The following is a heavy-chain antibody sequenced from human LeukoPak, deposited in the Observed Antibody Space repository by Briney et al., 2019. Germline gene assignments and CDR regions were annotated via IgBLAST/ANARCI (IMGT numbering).Heavy chain of an antibody. Sequence: GASVKVSCKASGGTFSSYAINWVRQAPGQGLEWMGGIIPIFGTANYAQKFQGRVTITADESTSTAYMELSSLRSEDTAVYYCARNYDSTGYFVGWFDPWGQGTLVTVSS. J-gene: IGHJ5*02. CDR1: GGTFSSYA. CDR3: ARNYDSTGYFVGWFDP. D-gene: IGHD3-22*01. CDR2: IIPIFGTA. V-gene: IGHV1-69*13.